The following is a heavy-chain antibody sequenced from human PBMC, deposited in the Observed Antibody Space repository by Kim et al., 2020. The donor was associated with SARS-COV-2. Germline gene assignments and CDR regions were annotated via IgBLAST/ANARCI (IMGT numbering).Heavy chain of an antibody. CDR3: ARYYGGNSPGDY. D-gene: IGHD4-17*01. J-gene: IGHJ4*02. Sequence: SETLSLTCTVSGGSISSSRYYWGWLRQPPGKGLEWIGSIYYSGSTYYNPSLKGRVTITVDTSKNQFSLKLSSVTAAATAVYYCARYYGGNSPGDYWGQGTLVTVSS. CDR1: GGSISSSRYY. CDR2: IYYSGST. V-gene: IGHV4-39*07.